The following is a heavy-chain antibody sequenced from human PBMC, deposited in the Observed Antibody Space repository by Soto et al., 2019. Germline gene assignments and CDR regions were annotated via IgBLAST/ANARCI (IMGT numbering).Heavy chain of an antibody. CDR2: INPDGSTT. CDR1: GFAFSKYW. J-gene: IGHJ5*01. D-gene: IGHD2-21*01. Sequence: VGSLRLSCEASGFAFSKYWMHWFRQAPGKGLVWVSRINPDGSTTSYADSVKGRFTISRDNAKDTLYLQMNSLRAEDTAVYYCARVVVGGYWFESWGQATLVTVSS. CDR3: ARVVVGGYWFES. V-gene: IGHV3-74*01.